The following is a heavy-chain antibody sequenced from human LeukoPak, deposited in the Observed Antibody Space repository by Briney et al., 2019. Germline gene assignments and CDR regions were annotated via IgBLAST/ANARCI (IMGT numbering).Heavy chain of an antibody. CDR2: IRSKANSYAT. Sequence: GGSLRLSCAASGFTFSGSAMHWVRQASGKGLEWVGRIRSKANSYATEYAASVKGRFTISRDDSKNTAYLQMNSLKTEDTAVYYCTSLIAAAVIWGQGTLATVSS. CDR1: GFTFSGSA. D-gene: IGHD6-13*01. J-gene: IGHJ4*02. CDR3: TSLIAAAVI. V-gene: IGHV3-73*01.